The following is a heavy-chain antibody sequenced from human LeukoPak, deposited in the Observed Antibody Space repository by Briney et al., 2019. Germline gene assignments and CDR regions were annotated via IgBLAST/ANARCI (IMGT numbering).Heavy chain of an antibody. CDR3: ARGVIAASYYFDY. Sequence: PSETLSLTCTVSGGSISSGDYYWSWIRQPPGKGLEWIGYIYYSGSTYYNPSLKSRVTISVDTSKNQFSLKLSSVTAADTAVCYCARGVIAASYYFDYWGQGTLVTVSS. D-gene: IGHD6-6*01. V-gene: IGHV4-30-4*01. CDR2: IYYSGST. CDR1: GGSISSGDYY. J-gene: IGHJ4*02.